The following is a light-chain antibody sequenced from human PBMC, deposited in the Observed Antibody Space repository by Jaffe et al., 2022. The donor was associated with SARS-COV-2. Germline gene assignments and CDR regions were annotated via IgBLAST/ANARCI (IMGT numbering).Light chain of an antibody. J-gene: IGKJ4*01. Sequence: DIVMIQSPLSLTVTPGEPASISCRSSQRLLLGNGYNYLDWYLQKPGQSPQLLIYLGSSRASGVPDRFSGSASGTDFTLKISRVEAEDVGIYYCMQALETPLTFGGGTKLEI. V-gene: IGKV2-28*01. CDR2: LGS. CDR3: MQALETPLT. CDR1: QRLLLGNGYNY.